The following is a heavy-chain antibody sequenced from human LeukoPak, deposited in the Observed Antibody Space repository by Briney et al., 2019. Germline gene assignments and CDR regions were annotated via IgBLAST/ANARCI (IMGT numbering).Heavy chain of an antibody. D-gene: IGHD1-26*01. Sequence: GESLKISCKGSGYIFTSYWIAWVRQMPGKGLGWMGIIYPGYSDTRYSPSFQGQVTISADKSISTAYLQWSSLKASDTAMYYCARRSGSFQGDYNFDYWGQGTLVTVSS. CDR3: ARRSGSFQGDYNFDY. CDR2: IYPGYSDT. V-gene: IGHV5-51*01. J-gene: IGHJ4*02. CDR1: GYIFTSYW.